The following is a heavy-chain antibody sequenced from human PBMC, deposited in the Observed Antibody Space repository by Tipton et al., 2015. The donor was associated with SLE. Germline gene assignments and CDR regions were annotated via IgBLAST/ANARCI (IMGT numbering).Heavy chain of an antibody. V-gene: IGHV3-53*04. Sequence: QLVQSGGGLVQPGGSLRLSCVVSGFTFSTYAMSWVRQAPGKGLEWVSVIYRGGTIYYADSVKGRFTISRDDSKNILYLQMNSLRAEDTALYYCHGRGYWGQGTLVTVSS. J-gene: IGHJ4*02. CDR1: GFTFSTYA. CDR3: HGRGY. CDR2: IYRGGTI.